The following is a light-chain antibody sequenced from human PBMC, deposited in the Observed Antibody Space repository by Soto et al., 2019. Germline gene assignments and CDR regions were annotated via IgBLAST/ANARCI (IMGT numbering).Light chain of an antibody. CDR3: QSYVSSRRT. V-gene: IGKV3-20*01. Sequence: GTLPMTQKERPTLSCRASQTVSNSYVAWYQHKPGQAPRVLIHGASRRDTGIPDRFSGSGFGTELTLTISRLDPEDLAVYYCQSYVSSRRTFGPG. J-gene: IGKJ1*01. CDR2: GAS. CDR1: QTVSNSY.